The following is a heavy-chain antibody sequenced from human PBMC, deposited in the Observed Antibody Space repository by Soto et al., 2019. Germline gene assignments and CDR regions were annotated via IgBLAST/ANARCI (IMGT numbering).Heavy chain of an antibody. Sequence: ASVKVSCKASGYTFTSYGISWVRQAPGQGLEWMGWISAYNGNTNYAQKLQGRVTMTTDTSTSTAYMELRSLRSDDTAVYYCARDRYSSGIGDWFDPWGQGTLVIVSS. CDR3: ARDRYSSGIGDWFDP. D-gene: IGHD6-19*01. CDR1: GYTFTSYG. J-gene: IGHJ5*02. V-gene: IGHV1-18*01. CDR2: ISAYNGNT.